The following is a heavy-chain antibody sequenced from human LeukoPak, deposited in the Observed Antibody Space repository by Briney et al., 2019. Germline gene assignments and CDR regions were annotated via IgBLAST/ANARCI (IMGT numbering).Heavy chain of an antibody. Sequence: PSQTLSLTCTVSGDSISSGDYYWSWIRQHPGKGLEWIGYIYYSGSTYYNPSLMSRVTISVDTSKNQFSLKLRSVTAADTAVYYCAREGSVVRGVTPLNWFDPWGQGTLVTVSS. CDR1: GDSISSGDYY. D-gene: IGHD3-10*01. CDR2: IYYSGST. J-gene: IGHJ5*02. CDR3: AREGSVVRGVTPLNWFDP. V-gene: IGHV4-31*03.